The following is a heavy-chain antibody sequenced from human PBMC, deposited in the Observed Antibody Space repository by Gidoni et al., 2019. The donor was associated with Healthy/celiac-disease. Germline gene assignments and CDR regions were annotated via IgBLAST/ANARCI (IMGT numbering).Heavy chain of an antibody. CDR3: ASMRVDTAMVEVRAYFDY. CDR1: GGSFSGYY. V-gene: IGHV4-34*01. D-gene: IGHD5-18*01. J-gene: IGHJ4*02. CDR2: INHSGST. Sequence: QVQLQQWGAGLLKPSETLSLTCAVYGGSFSGYYWSWIRQPPGKGLEWIGEINHSGSTNYNPSLKSRVTISVDTSKNQFSLKLSSVTAADTAVYYCASMRVDTAMVEVRAYFDYWGQGTLVTVSS.